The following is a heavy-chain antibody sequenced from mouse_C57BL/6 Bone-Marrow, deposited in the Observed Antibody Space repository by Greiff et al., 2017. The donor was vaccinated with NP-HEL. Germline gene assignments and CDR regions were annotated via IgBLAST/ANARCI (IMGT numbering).Heavy chain of an antibody. Sequence: QLQQSGPELVKPGASVKISCKASGYTFTDYYMNWVKQSHGKSLEWIGDINPNNGGTSYNQKFKGKATLTVDKSSSTAYMELRSLTSEDSAVYYCARSYGNYPWFAYWGQGTLVTVSA. J-gene: IGHJ3*01. V-gene: IGHV1-26*01. D-gene: IGHD2-1*01. CDR2: INPNNGGT. CDR3: ARSYGNYPWFAY. CDR1: GYTFTDYY.